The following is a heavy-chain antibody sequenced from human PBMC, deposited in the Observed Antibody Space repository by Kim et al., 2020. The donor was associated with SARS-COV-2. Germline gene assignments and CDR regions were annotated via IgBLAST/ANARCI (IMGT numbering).Heavy chain of an antibody. Sequence: GGSLRLSCAASGFTFSSYSMNWVRQAPGKGLEWVSYISSSSSTIYYADSVKGRFTISRDNAKNSLYLQMNSLRDEDTAVYYCARDSIAVAGRRKDYYYYYGMDVWGQGTTVTVSS. CDR2: ISSSSSTI. V-gene: IGHV3-48*02. J-gene: IGHJ6*02. CDR1: GFTFSSYS. D-gene: IGHD6-19*01. CDR3: ARDSIAVAGRRKDYYYYYGMDV.